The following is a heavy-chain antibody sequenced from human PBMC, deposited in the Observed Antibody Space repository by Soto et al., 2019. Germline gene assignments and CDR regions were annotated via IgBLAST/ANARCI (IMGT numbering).Heavy chain of an antibody. Sequence: EVQLVESGGGLVQPGGSLRLSCAASGFTFSDHYMDWVRQAPGKGLEWVGRSKNKADSYNTEYAASVKGRFTISRDGSKNSLFLKMNSLKTEDTAVYYCTVWGSGNDFGAAWGQGILVTVSS. CDR2: SKNKADSYNT. V-gene: IGHV3-72*01. CDR1: GFTFSDHY. D-gene: IGHD3-10*01. CDR3: TVWGSGNDFGAA. J-gene: IGHJ4*02.